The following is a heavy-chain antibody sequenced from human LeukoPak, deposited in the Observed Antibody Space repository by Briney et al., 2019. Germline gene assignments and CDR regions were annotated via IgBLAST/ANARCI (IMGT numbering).Heavy chain of an antibody. D-gene: IGHD3-10*01. Sequence: SETLSLTCTVSGGSISSYYWSWIRQPPGKGLEWVGYIYYSGSTNYNPSLKSRVTISVDTSKNQFSLKLSSVTAADTAVYYCARSLLWFGELLYHYFDYWGQGTLVTVSS. CDR1: GGSISSYY. V-gene: IGHV4-59*12. J-gene: IGHJ4*02. CDR2: IYYSGST. CDR3: ARSLLWFGELLYHYFDY.